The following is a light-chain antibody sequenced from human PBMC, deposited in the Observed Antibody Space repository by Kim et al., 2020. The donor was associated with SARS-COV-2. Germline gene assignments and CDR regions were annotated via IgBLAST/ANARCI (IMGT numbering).Light chain of an antibody. J-gene: IGLJ3*02. CDR3: ASWDDSLNGWV. CDR1: SSNIGSST. Sequence: ELTQPPSASGTPGQRVTISCSGSSSNIGSSTVHWYQQFAGTAPKVVMYGYNKRPSGVPDRFSGSKSGTSASLAISGLQSEDEADYYCASWDDSLNGWVFGGGTKLTVL. CDR2: GYN. V-gene: IGLV1-44*01.